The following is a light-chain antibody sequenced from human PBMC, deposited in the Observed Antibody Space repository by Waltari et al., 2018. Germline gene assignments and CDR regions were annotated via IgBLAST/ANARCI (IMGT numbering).Light chain of an antibody. CDR3: MQGVRPWT. Sequence: DLVMTQSPLTLAVTLGQSASISCTSSQTLLNTGGNVYVNWFHQRTGQSPRRLMYQVAKRDSGVQDRFRGRGSHTDFTLTISRVEAEDVGVYFCMQGVRPWTFGQGTKVEIK. CDR1: QTLLNTGGNVY. J-gene: IGKJ1*01. CDR2: QVA. V-gene: IGKV2-30*01.